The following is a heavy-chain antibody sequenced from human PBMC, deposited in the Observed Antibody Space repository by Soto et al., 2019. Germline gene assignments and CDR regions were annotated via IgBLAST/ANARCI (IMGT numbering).Heavy chain of an antibody. Sequence: QVQLVQSGAEVKKPGASVKVSCKASGYTFTSYGISWVRQAPGQGLEWMGWISAYNGNTNYAQKLQGRVTMTTDTPTSAAYMELRSLRSDDTAVYYCARGEDDYGDYSWLKSDYWGQGTLVTVSS. CDR1: GYTFTSYG. D-gene: IGHD4-17*01. CDR3: ARGEDDYGDYSWLKSDY. CDR2: ISAYNGNT. J-gene: IGHJ4*02. V-gene: IGHV1-18*01.